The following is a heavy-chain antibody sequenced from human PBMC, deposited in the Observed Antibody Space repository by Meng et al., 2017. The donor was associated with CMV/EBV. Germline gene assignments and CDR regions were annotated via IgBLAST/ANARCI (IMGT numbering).Heavy chain of an antibody. CDR3: ARMGQSYSSSWYAPYYYYGMDV. CDR1: GYTFTSYG. J-gene: IGHJ6*02. Sequence: ASVKVSCKASGYTFTSYGISWVRQAPGQGLEWMGWISAYNGNTNYAQKLQGRVTITRNTSISTAYMELSSLRSEDTAVYYCARMGQSYSSSWYAPYYYYGMDVWGQGTTVTVSS. CDR2: ISAYNGNT. D-gene: IGHD6-13*01. V-gene: IGHV1-18*01.